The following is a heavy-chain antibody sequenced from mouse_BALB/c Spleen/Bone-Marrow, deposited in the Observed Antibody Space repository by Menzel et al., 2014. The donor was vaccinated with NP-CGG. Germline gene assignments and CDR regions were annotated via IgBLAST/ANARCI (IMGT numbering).Heavy chain of an antibody. V-gene: IGHV2-9*02. J-gene: IGHJ2*01. CDR3: SRVIRYESYFDY. CDR1: GFSLTSYG. CDR2: ICAGGST. D-gene: IGHD2-14*01. Sequence: QVVESGPGLVAPSQSLSITCSVSGFSLTSYGVHWVRQPPGKGLEWLGGICAGGSTNYNSALMSRLSISKDNSKSQVFLKMNSLQTDETAMYYCSRVIRYESYFDYRGQGTTLTVSS.